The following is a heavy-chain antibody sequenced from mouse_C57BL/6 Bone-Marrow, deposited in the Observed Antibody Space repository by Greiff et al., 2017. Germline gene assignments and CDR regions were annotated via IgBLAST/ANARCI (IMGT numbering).Heavy chain of an antibody. CDR1: GFTFSDYG. D-gene: IGHD2-4*01. V-gene: IGHV5-15*01. CDR3: ARHGYYDYDDYYAMDY. CDR2: ISNLAYSI. J-gene: IGHJ4*01. Sequence: EVQVVESGGGLVQPGGSLKLSCAASGFTFSDYGMAWVRQAPRKGPEWVAFISNLAYSIYYADTVTGRFTISRENAKNSLYLEMSSLRSEDTAMYYCARHGYYDYDDYYAMDYWGQGTSVTVSS.